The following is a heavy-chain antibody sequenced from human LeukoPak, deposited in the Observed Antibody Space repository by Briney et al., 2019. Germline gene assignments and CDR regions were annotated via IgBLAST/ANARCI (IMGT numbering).Heavy chain of an antibody. Sequence: ASVKVSCKVSGYTLTELSMHWVRQAPGKGLEWMGGFDPEDGETIYARKFQGRVTMTEDTSTDTAYMELSSLRSEDTALYYCATSLYYDFWSRGIRSQNWFDTWAREPWSPSPQ. CDR3: ATSLYYDFWSRGIRSQNWFDT. J-gene: IGHJ5*02. V-gene: IGHV1-24*01. CDR2: FDPEDGET. D-gene: IGHD3-3*01. CDR1: GYTLTELS.